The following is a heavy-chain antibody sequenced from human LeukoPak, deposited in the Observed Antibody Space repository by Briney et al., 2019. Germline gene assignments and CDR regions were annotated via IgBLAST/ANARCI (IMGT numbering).Heavy chain of an antibody. CDR3: VRDVGGFDI. CDR1: GFTFSSYE. CDR2: ISSSGSII. V-gene: IGHV3-48*03. J-gene: IGHJ3*02. D-gene: IGHD3-16*01. Sequence: GRSLRLSCAASGFTFSSYEMNWVHQAPGKGLEWVSYISSSGSIIYFADSVRGRFTVSRDNAKNSLYLQMNSLRAEDTAVYYCVRDVGGFDIWGQGTMVTVSS.